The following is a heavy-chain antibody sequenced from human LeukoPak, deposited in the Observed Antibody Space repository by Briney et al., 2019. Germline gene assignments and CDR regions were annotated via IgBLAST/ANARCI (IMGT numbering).Heavy chain of an antibody. Sequence: PSETLSLTCAVSGYSISSSNWWGWIRQPPGKGLEWIGYIYYSGGTYYNPSLKSRVTMSVDTSKNQFSLKLSSVTAVDTAVYYCARGGYCSGGSCYPGPPDYWGQGTLVTVSS. CDR1: GYSISSSNW. D-gene: IGHD2-15*01. J-gene: IGHJ4*02. CDR3: ARGGYCSGGSCYPGPPDY. CDR2: IYYSGGT. V-gene: IGHV4-28*01.